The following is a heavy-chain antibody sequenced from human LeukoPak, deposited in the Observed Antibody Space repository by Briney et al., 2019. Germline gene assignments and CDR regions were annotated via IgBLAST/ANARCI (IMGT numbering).Heavy chain of an antibody. CDR1: GGSISSGSYY. Sequence: TSETLSLTCTVSGGSISSGSYYWSWIRQPAGKGLEWIGRIYTSGSTNYNPSLKSRVTISVDTSKNQFSLKLSSVTAADTAVYYCARESIYSLEAWFDPWGQGTLVTVSS. CDR3: ARESIYSLEAWFDP. V-gene: IGHV4-61*02. CDR2: IYTSGST. D-gene: IGHD3-3*01. J-gene: IGHJ5*02.